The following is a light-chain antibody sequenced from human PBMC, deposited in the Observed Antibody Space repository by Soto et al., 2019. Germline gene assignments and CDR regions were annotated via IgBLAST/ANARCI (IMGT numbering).Light chain of an antibody. CDR1: QSLVYSDGNTY. CDR3: MQGRHWPPK. Sequence: DVVMTQSPLSLPVTLGLPASISCTSSQSLVYSDGNTYLSWFHQRPGQSPRRLIYEVSNRDSGVPDRFSGSGSGTEFTQKISRVEAEDVGLCYCMQGRHWPPKFGQGTKVDIK. CDR2: EVS. V-gene: IGKV2-30*01. J-gene: IGKJ1*01.